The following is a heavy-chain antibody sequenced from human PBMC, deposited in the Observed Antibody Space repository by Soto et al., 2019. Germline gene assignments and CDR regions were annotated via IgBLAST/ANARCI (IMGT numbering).Heavy chain of an antibody. CDR1: GGSISSGGYY. V-gene: IGHV4-31*03. CDR2: IYYSGST. J-gene: IGHJ3*02. D-gene: IGHD3-3*01. Sequence: PSETLSLTCTVSGGSISSGGYYWSWIRQHPGKGLEWIGYIYYSGSTYYSPSLKSRVTISLDTSKNQFTLKLSSVTAADTAVYYCARDSPYDFWSGYSNAFDIWGQGTMVTGSS. CDR3: ARDSPYDFWSGYSNAFDI.